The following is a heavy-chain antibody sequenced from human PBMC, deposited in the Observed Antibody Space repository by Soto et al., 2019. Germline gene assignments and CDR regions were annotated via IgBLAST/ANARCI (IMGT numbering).Heavy chain of an antibody. V-gene: IGHV3-23*01. D-gene: IGHD6-6*01. CDR1: GFTFSSYA. CDR3: ASEEMYSSSSIHYYYYMDV. J-gene: IGHJ6*03. CDR2: ISGSGGST. Sequence: GGSLRLSCAASGFTFSSYAMSWVRQAPGKGLEWVSAISGSGGSTYYADSVKGRFTISRDNSKNTLYLQMNSLRAEDTAVYYCASEEMYSSSSIHYYYYMDVWGKGTTVTVSS.